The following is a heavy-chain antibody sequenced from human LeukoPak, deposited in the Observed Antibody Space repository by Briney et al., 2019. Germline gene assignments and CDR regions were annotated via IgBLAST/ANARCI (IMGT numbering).Heavy chain of an antibody. V-gene: IGHV3-23*01. CDR1: GFTFSSYA. J-gene: IGHJ4*02. Sequence: GGSLRLSCAASGFTFSSYAMSWVRQAPGKGLEWVSAISGSGGSTYYADSVKGRFTISRDNSKNTLYLQMNSLRAEDTAVYYCCEVHSSGYIDYWGQGTLVTVSS. D-gene: IGHD3-22*01. CDR3: CEVHSSGYIDY. CDR2: ISGSGGST.